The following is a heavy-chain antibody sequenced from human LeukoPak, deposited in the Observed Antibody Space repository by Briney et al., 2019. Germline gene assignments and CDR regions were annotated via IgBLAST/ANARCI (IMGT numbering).Heavy chain of an antibody. CDR1: GFTFSSYA. D-gene: IGHD6-6*01. J-gene: IGHJ4*02. Sequence: GVSLRLSCEASGFTFSSYAMHWVRQAAGKGLEWVAVISYDGSKKYYVDSVKGRFTISRDNSKNTLYLQMNSLRPEDTAVYYCAKDRQSHNSFDYWGQGILVTVSS. V-gene: IGHV3-30*18. CDR2: ISYDGSKK. CDR3: AKDRQSHNSFDY.